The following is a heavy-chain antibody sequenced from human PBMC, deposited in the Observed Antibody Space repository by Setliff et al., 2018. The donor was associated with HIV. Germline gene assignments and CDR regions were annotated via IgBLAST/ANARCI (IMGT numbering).Heavy chain of an antibody. D-gene: IGHD3-10*01. J-gene: IGHJ4*02. V-gene: IGHV4-39*01. CDR1: DVSISSTSYY. CDR3: ARHPGGSVNFDY. CDR2: ISYSGST. Sequence: SETLSLTCTVSDVSISSTSYYWGWIRQPPGRGLEWIGSISYSGSTYYNPSLKSRITISGDTSRNQFSLKLSSVTAADTAVYYCARHPGGSVNFDYWGQGTLVTVSS.